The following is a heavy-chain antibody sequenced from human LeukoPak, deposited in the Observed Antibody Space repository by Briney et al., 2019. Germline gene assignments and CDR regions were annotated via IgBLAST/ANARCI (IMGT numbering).Heavy chain of an antibody. J-gene: IGHJ4*02. V-gene: IGHV4-30-2*01. CDR2: IYHSGST. Sequence: SQTLSLTCAVSGGSISSGGYSWSWIRQPPGTGLEWIGYIYHSGSTYYNPSLKSRVTISVDRSKNQFSLKLSSVTAADTAVYYCARVAVRFGEFDHFDYWGQGTLVTVSS. CDR3: ARVAVRFGEFDHFDY. CDR1: GGSISSGGYS. D-gene: IGHD3-10*01.